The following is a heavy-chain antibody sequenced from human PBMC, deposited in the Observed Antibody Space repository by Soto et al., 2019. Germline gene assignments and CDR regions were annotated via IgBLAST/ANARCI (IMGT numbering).Heavy chain of an antibody. J-gene: IGHJ5*02. CDR3: ASSHNYYDSSGYINWFDP. CDR2: IYYSGST. V-gene: IGHV4-31*03. D-gene: IGHD3-22*01. Sequence: QVQLQESGPGLVKPSQTLSLTCTVSGGSISSGGYYWSWIRKHPGKGLEWIGYIYYSGSTYYNPSLKSRVTISVDTSKNQFSLKLSSVTAADTAVYYCASSHNYYDSSGYINWFDPWGQGTLVTVSS. CDR1: GGSISSGGYY.